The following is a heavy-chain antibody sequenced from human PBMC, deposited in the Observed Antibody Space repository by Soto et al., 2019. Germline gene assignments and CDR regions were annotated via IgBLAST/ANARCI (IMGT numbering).Heavy chain of an antibody. CDR3: ASLEPSGYYYDSSGPG. D-gene: IGHD3-22*01. V-gene: IGHV4-39*07. CDR1: GGSISSGSSY. Sequence: TLSLTCTVSGGSISSGSSYWGWIRQPPGKGLEWIGEITHTGSTNYNPPLKSRVTISVDTSKNQFSLNLSSVTAADTAVYYCASLEPSGYYYDSSGPGWGQGTLVTVSS. CDR2: ITHTGST. J-gene: IGHJ4*02.